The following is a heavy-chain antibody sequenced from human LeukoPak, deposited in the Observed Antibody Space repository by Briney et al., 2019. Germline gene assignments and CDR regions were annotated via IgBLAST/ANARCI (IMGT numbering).Heavy chain of an antibody. CDR2: ISGYGDNI. V-gene: IGHV3-23*01. CDR1: GFTFSLYA. Sequence: PGGSLRLSCAASGFTFSLYAMSWVRQAPGKGPEWVSSISGYGDNIYYADSVKGRFTLSRDNSKSTLYLQMFSLRAEDTAVYYCARDDRYDYYMDVWGKGTTVTVSS. CDR3: ARDDRYDYYMDV. J-gene: IGHJ6*03.